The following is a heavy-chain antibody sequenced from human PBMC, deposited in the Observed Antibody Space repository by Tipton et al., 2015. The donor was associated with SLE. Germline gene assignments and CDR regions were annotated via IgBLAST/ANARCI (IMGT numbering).Heavy chain of an antibody. J-gene: IGHJ4*02. CDR2: IYTSGST. D-gene: IGHD1-26*01. CDR1: GGSISSGSYY. V-gene: IGHV4-61*02. Sequence: LRLSCTVSGGSISSGSYYWSWIRQPAGKGLEWIGRIYTSGSTNYNPSLKSRVTISVDTSKNQLSLKLRSVTAADTAVYYCASPGIGPVYWGQGTLVTVSS. CDR3: ASPGIGPVY.